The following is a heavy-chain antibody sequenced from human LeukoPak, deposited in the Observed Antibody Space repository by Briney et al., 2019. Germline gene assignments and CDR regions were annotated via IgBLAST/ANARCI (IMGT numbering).Heavy chain of an antibody. Sequence: SETLSLTCTVSGGSISSYYWSWIRQPPGKGLEWIGYIYYSGSINYNPSLKSRVTISVDTSKNQFSLKLSSVTAADTAVYYCARDRMGATHFDYWGQGTLVTVSS. D-gene: IGHD1-26*01. CDR1: GGSISSYY. V-gene: IGHV4-59*12. J-gene: IGHJ4*02. CDR3: ARDRMGATHFDY. CDR2: IYYSGSI.